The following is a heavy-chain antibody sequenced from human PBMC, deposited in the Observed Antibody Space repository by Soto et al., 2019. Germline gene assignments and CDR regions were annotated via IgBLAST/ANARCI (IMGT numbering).Heavy chain of an antibody. CDR3: ETTRDFWGGNAASDI. CDR1: GGGDGYS. CDR2: MYYSGST. V-gene: IGHV4-61*08. D-gene: IGHD3-3*01. J-gene: IGHJ3*02. Sequence: GGGDGYSWRWMRQPPGKGLEWIGYMYYSGSTNYNPSLKSRVTIWLDTSKNQFSLKLSSVTAADTAVYFCETTRDFWGGNAASDIWGHRTIVTGSP.